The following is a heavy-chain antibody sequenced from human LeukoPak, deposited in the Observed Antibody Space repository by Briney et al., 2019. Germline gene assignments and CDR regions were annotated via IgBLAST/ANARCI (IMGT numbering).Heavy chain of an antibody. CDR2: ISAYNGNT. V-gene: IGHV1-18*01. CDR1: GYTFTSYG. J-gene: IGHJ1*01. CDR3: ARANAPSYDSSGYEYFQH. Sequence: ASVKVSCKASGYTFTSYGISWVRQAPGQGLEWMGWISAYNGNTNYAQKLQGRVTMTTDTSTGTAYMELRSLRSDDTAVYYCARANAPSYDSSGYEYFQHWGQGTLVTVSS. D-gene: IGHD3-22*01.